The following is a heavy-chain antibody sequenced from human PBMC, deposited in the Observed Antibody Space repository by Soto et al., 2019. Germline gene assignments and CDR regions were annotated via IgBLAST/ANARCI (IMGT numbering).Heavy chain of an antibody. CDR2: MNPNSGNT. V-gene: IGHV1-8*01. CDR3: ARGVGTGTSHGMGV. J-gene: IGHJ6*02. CDR1: GYTFTSYD. D-gene: IGHD1-7*01. Sequence: QVQLVQSGAEVKKPGASVKVSCKASGYTFTSYDINWVRQATGQGLEWMGWMNPNSGNTGYAQKCQVRVTMTRNTSISTAYMELSSLRSEDTAVYYCARGVGTGTSHGMGVWGQGPTVTVSS.